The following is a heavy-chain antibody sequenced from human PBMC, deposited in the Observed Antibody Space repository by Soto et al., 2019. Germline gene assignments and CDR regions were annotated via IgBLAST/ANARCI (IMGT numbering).Heavy chain of an antibody. Sequence: HVQLQQWGAGLLKPSETLSLTCAVYDESFIFYYWSWIRQPPGKGLEWIGEINHSGNTNYNPSLRSRVPIPVDTSKNQFSLKLSSVTAADTAVYYCATLGEDVWGQGTTVTVSS. CDR3: ATLGEDV. J-gene: IGHJ6*02. V-gene: IGHV4-34*01. CDR2: INHSGNT. D-gene: IGHD3-10*01. CDR1: DESFIFYY.